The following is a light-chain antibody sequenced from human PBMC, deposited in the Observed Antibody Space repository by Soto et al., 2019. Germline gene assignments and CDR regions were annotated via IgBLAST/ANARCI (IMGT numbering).Light chain of an antibody. CDR3: SSYTSTSTYV. J-gene: IGLJ1*01. V-gene: IGLV2-14*01. Sequence: QSVLTQPASVSGSPGQSITISCTGTSSDVGGYNYVSWYQQYPGKAPRLIIYHVSNPPSGVSDRFSGSKSGNSASLTISGLQAEDEADYYCSSYTSTSTYVFGTGTKVT. CDR2: HVS. CDR1: SSDVGGYNY.